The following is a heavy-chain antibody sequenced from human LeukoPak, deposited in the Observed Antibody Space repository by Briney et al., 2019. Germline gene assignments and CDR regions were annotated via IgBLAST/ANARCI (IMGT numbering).Heavy chain of an antibody. CDR1: GYTFTSYG. D-gene: IGHD5-18*01. CDR2: ISAYNGNT. V-gene: IGHV1-18*01. CDR3: ARDFHVGYSYGQYFDY. Sequence: ASVKVSCKASGYTFTSYGISWVRQAPGRGLEWMGWISAYNGNTNYAQKLQGRVTMTTDTSTSTAYMELRSLRSDDTAVYYCARDFHVGYSYGQYFDYWGQGTLVTVSS. J-gene: IGHJ4*02.